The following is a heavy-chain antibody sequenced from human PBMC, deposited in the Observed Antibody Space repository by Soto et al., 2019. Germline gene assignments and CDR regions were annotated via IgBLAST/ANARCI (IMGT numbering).Heavy chain of an antibody. V-gene: IGHV3-11*01. D-gene: IGHD2-2*01. J-gene: IGHJ6*03. Sequence: QVHLVESGGDLVKPGGSLRLSCVASGFSFSDYSMTWMRQAPGGGLDFVAFVSNNANTGYYADSVKGRFTISRDNARNSVYLQIDSLRAEDAAVYYWARDVHQMLSPKHYYYDLDVWGTGTTVTVSS. CDR3: ARDVHQMLSPKHYYYDLDV. CDR1: GFSFSDYS. CDR2: VSNNANTG.